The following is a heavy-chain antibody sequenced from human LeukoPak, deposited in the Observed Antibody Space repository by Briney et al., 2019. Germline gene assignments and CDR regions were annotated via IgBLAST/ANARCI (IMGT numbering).Heavy chain of an antibody. Sequence: KPSETLSLTCAVYGGSFSGYYWSWIRQPPGKGLEWIGEINHSGSTNYNPSLKSRVTISVDTSKNQFSLKLSSLTAADTAVYYCARGLEARDFDYWGQGTLVTVSS. V-gene: IGHV4-34*01. D-gene: IGHD6-6*01. CDR2: INHSGST. J-gene: IGHJ4*02. CDR3: ARGLEARDFDY. CDR1: GGSFSGYY.